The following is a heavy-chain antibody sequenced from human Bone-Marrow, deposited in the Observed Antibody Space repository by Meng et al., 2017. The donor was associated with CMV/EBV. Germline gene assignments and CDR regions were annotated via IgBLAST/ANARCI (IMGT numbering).Heavy chain of an antibody. Sequence: ASVKVSCKASGYTFTSYGISWVRQAPGQGLEWMGWISAYNGNTNYAQKLQGRVTMTTDTSTSTAYMELRSLRSDDTAVYYCARDTGTFTIFNRGKNWFDPWGQGTRVTVSS. J-gene: IGHJ5*02. CDR3: ARDTGTFTIFNRGKNWFDP. CDR1: GYTFTSYG. CDR2: ISAYNGNT. D-gene: IGHD3-9*01. V-gene: IGHV1-18*01.